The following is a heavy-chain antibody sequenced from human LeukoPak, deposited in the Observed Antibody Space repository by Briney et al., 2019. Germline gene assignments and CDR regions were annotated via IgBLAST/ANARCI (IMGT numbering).Heavy chain of an antibody. CDR2: ISAYNGNT. J-gene: IGHJ4*02. V-gene: IGHV1-18*01. D-gene: IGHD3-3*01. CDR3: ARKSYDFWSGNFDY. CDR1: GYTFTSYR. Sequence: GASVKVSCKASGYTFTSYRISWVRQAPGQGPEWMGWISAYNGNTNYAQKLQGRVTMTTDTSTSTAYMELRSLRSDDTAVYYCARKSYDFWSGNFDYWGQGTLVTVSS.